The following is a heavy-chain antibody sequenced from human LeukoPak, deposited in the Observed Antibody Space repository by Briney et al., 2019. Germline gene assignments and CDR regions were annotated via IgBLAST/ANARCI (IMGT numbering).Heavy chain of an antibody. V-gene: IGHV1-24*01. Sequence: AASVKVSCKVSGYTLTELSMHWVRQAPGKGLEWMGGFDPEDGETIYAQTFQGRVTMTEDTSTDTAYMELSSLRSEDTAVYYCATMSDYGDYFFDYWGQGTLVTVSS. CDR1: GYTLTELS. CDR3: ATMSDYGDYFFDY. CDR2: FDPEDGET. D-gene: IGHD4-17*01. J-gene: IGHJ4*02.